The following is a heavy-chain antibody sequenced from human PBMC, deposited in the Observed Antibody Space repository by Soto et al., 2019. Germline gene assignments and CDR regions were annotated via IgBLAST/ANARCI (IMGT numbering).Heavy chain of an antibody. D-gene: IGHD3-22*01. CDR1: GFTFDDYG. V-gene: IGHV3-20*04. J-gene: IGHJ4*02. Sequence: EVQLVESGGSVVRPGGSLRLACVASGFTFDDYGMSWVRQVPGKGLEWVPGLNWNGVSTGYADPVKGRFTISRDNAKNFLYLQMNSLRAEDTALYYCARDGRYYDCGGYTYWGQGTLVTVSS. CDR3: ARDGRYYDCGGYTY. CDR2: LNWNGVST.